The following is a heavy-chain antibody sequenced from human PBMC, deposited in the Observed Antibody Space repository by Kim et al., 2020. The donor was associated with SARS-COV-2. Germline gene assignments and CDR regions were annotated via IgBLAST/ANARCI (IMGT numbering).Heavy chain of an antibody. CDR1: GYTFTSYA. D-gene: IGHD1-26*01. CDR3: ARGGVGATGYFDY. CDR2: INAGNGNT. Sequence: ASVKVSCKASGYTFTSYAMHWVRQAPGQRLEWMGWINAGNGNTKYSQKFQGRVTITRDTSASTAYMELSSLRSEDTAVYYCARGGVGATGYFDYWGQGTLVTVSS. V-gene: IGHV1-3*01. J-gene: IGHJ4*02.